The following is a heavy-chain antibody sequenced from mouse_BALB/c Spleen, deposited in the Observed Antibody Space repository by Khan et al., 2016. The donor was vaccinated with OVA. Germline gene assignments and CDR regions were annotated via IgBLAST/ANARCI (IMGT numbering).Heavy chain of an antibody. V-gene: IGHV1S137*01. Sequence: VQLQQSGPEPVRPGASVKISCKGSGYTFADSGLHWVRQSHAKSLEWIGVISTYYGNIKYNPKFEGRATMTVDQSSSTAYMELARLTSEDSAVDFCARDWISECAYGGQGTLVTVSA. CDR3: ARDWISECAY. J-gene: IGHJ3*01. CDR2: ISTYYGNI. CDR1: GYTFADSG.